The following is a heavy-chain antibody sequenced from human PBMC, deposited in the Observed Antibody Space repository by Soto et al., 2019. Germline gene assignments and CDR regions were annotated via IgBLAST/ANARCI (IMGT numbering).Heavy chain of an antibody. Sequence: SETLSLTCAVSGGSISSYYWSWIRQPPGKGLEWIGYIYYSGSTNYNPSLKSRFTISRDNAKNSLYLQMDSLRAEDTALYYCAKAPNYEWLNAFDMWGQGTMVTVSS. D-gene: IGHD3-3*01. J-gene: IGHJ3*02. CDR2: IYYSGST. CDR3: AKAPNYEWLNAFDM. CDR1: GGSISSYY. V-gene: IGHV4-59*01.